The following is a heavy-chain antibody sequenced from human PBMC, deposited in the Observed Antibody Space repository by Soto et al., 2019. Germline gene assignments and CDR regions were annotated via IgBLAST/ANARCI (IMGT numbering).Heavy chain of an antibody. V-gene: IGHV1-8*01. D-gene: IGHD3-10*01. Sequence: ASVRVSCKASGYTFTSYDINWVRQATGQGLEWMGWMNPNSGNTGYAQKFQGRVTMTRNTSISTAYMELSSLRSEDTAVYYCASGLTYYYGSGMGYYGMDVWCQGTTVTVSS. CDR2: MNPNSGNT. CDR3: ASGLTYYYGSGMGYYGMDV. CDR1: GYTFTSYD. J-gene: IGHJ6*02.